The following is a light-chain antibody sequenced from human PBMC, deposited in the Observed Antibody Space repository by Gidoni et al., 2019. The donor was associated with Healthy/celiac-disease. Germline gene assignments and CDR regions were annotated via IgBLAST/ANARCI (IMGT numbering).Light chain of an antibody. J-gene: IGKJ4*01. CDR1: QSVSSY. CDR2: EAS. CDR3: QQRSNWPPLT. Sequence: EILFTQSPDTLSLSPGERDNLSCRASQSVSSYLAWYQQKPGQAPRLLIYEASNRATCIPARFSGSGSGTDFTLTISSLEPEDFAVYYCQQRSNWPPLTFGGGTKVEIK. V-gene: IGKV3-11*01.